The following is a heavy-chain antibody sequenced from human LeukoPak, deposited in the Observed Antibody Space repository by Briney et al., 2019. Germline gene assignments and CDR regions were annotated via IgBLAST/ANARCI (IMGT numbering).Heavy chain of an antibody. CDR1: GFAVSANY. D-gene: IGHD5-12*01. Sequence: GGSLRLSCAASGFAVSANYMSWVRQAPGKGPEWVSVIYSGGSTYLAGSVKDRFTISRDNSKNTLYLQTNSLRAEDTAVYYCATYSGYDLDAWFDPWGQGTLVTVSS. CDR2: IYSGGST. CDR3: ATYSGYDLDAWFDP. V-gene: IGHV3-66*01. J-gene: IGHJ5*02.